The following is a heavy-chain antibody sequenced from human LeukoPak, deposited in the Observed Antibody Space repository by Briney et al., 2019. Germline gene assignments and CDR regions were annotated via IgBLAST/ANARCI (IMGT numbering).Heavy chain of an antibody. J-gene: IGHJ4*02. D-gene: IGHD3/OR15-3a*01. CDR3: AKDTRTGYYNPLFDY. CDR1: GFTFDDYA. CDR2: ISRNSGSI. Sequence: GGSLRLSCAASGFTFDDYAMHWVRQAPGKGLEWVSGISRNSGSIGYADSVKGRFTISRDNAKNSLYLQMNSQRAEDTALYYCAKDTRTGYYNPLFDYWGQGTLVTVSS. V-gene: IGHV3-9*01.